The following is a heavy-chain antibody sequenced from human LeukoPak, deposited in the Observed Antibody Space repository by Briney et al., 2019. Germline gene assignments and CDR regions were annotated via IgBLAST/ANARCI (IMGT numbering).Heavy chain of an antibody. D-gene: IGHD3-3*01. CDR3: ARAGWSGYFTGSVHYYYYYYMDV. V-gene: IGHV4-59*01. CDR2: TYYSGST. Sequence: SETLSLTCTVSGGSISSYYWSWIRQPPGKGLEWIGYTYYSGSTNYNPSLKSRVTISVDTSKNQFSLKLSSVTAADTAVYYCARAGWSGYFTGSVHYYYYYYMDVWGKGTTVTVSS. CDR1: GGSISSYY. J-gene: IGHJ6*03.